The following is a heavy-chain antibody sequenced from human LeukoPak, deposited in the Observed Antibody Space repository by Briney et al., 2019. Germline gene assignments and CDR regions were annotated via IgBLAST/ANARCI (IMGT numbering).Heavy chain of an antibody. CDR3: ARVRLLGYCSSTSCYNYFDY. J-gene: IGHJ4*02. D-gene: IGHD2-2*02. V-gene: IGHV4-34*01. Sequence: SETLSLTCAVYGGSFSGYYWSWIRQPPGKGLEWIGEINHSGSTNYNLSLKSRVTISVGTSKNQFSLKLSSVTAADTAVYYCARVRLLGYCSSTSCYNYFDYWGQGTLVTVSS. CDR1: GGSFSGYY. CDR2: INHSGST.